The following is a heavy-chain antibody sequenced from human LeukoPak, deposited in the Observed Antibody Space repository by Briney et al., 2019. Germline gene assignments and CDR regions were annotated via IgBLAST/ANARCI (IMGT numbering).Heavy chain of an antibody. J-gene: IGHJ6*03. CDR2: IIPIFGTA. D-gene: IGHD3-22*01. CDR1: GGTFSSYA. Sequence: VKVSCKASGGTFSSYAISWVRQAPGQGLEWMGGIIPIFGTANYAQKFQGKVTITADKSTSTAYMELSSLRSEDTAVYYCARAPYEYYYYYYMDVWGKGTTVTVSS. V-gene: IGHV1-69*13. CDR3: ARAPYEYYYYYYMDV.